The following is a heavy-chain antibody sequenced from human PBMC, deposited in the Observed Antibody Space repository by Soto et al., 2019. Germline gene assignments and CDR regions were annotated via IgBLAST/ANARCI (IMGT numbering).Heavy chain of an antibody. J-gene: IGHJ3*02. CDR1: GFTFSSYS. Sequence: EVQLVESGGGLVKPGGSLRLSCAASGFTFSSYSMNWVRQAPGEGLEWVSSITTYSTSIYYADSVKGRFTISRDNAKNLLFLQMNSLRAEDTAVYYCARGYGDYIPDAFNIWGQGTMVTVSS. CDR3: ARGYGDYIPDAFNI. V-gene: IGHV3-21*01. CDR2: ITTYSTSI. D-gene: IGHD4-17*01.